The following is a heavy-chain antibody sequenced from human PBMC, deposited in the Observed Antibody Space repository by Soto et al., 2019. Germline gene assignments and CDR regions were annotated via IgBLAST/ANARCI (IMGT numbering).Heavy chain of an antibody. V-gene: IGHV3-21*01. Sequence: GSLRLSCAVSGFTFSNYYIHWVRQAPGKGLEWVSSIRSGRDTFYADSVKGRFSISRDDAASSVSLQMNSLRGEDTAVYFCAREETAWPLAYGLDVWGQGTTVTVSS. J-gene: IGHJ6*02. CDR3: AREETAWPLAYGLDV. CDR2: IRSGRDT. CDR1: GFTFSNYY. D-gene: IGHD2-21*02.